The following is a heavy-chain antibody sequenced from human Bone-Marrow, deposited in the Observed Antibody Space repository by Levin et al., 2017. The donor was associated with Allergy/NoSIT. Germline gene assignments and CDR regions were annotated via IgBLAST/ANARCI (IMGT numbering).Heavy chain of an antibody. V-gene: IGHV3-11*01. Sequence: SLLLSFSSFFFTFRSYYIFCIRFSPCPFLSFFSSLLLLGRPIYYADSVKGRFTISRDNAKNSLYLQMNSLRAEDTAVYYCARVSGTRGYYYGMDVWGQGTTVTVSS. CDR2: LLLLGRPI. J-gene: IGHJ6*02. D-gene: IGHD2-2*01. CDR3: ARVSGTRGYYYGMDV. CDR1: FFTFRSYY.